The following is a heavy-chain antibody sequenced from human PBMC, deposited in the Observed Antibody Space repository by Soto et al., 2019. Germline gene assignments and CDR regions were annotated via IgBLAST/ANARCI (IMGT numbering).Heavy chain of an antibody. D-gene: IGHD6-19*01. Sequence: EVQLLESGGDLVQPGGSLRLSCAATGFSFSTFAMSWVRQAPGKGLEWVSAISGDGSTTYYVDSVKGRFTISRDNSRDTLYLQMNSLRVEDTALYYCAKELLAQGRGWYADNWGQGTLVTVSS. V-gene: IGHV3-23*01. CDR1: GFSFSTFA. CDR2: ISGDGSTT. CDR3: AKELLAQGRGWYADN. J-gene: IGHJ4*02.